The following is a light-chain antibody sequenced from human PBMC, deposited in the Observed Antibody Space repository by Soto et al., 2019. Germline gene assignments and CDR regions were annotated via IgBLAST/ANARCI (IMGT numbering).Light chain of an antibody. CDR1: ETISSGY. Sequence: EIVLTQSPATLSLSPGERATLSCRASETISSGYLAWYQQKPGQAPRLLIYDASSRATDIPDRFSGSGSGTDFIFTISRLEPEDFAVYHCQQYGSSPITFGQGTRLEIK. V-gene: IGKV3-20*01. J-gene: IGKJ5*01. CDR2: DAS. CDR3: QQYGSSPIT.